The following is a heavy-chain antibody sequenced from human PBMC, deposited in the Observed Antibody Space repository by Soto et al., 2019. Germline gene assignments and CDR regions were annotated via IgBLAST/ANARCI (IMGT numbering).Heavy chain of an antibody. V-gene: IGHV4-4*02. D-gene: IGHD6-6*01. CDR1: GGSISSSNW. CDR3: ASMRFTAARPHHYYYYGMDV. CDR2: IYHSGST. Sequence: QVQLQESGPGLVKPSGTLSLTCAVSGGSISSSNWWSWVRQPPGKGLEWIGEIYHSGSTNYNPSLRSRDTISVDKSKNQFSLKLSSVTAADMAVYYCASMRFTAARPHHYYYYGMDVWGQGTTVTVSS. J-gene: IGHJ6*02.